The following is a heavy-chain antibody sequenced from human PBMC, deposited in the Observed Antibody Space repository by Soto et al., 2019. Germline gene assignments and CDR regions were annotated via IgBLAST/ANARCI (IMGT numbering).Heavy chain of an antibody. D-gene: IGHD6-19*01. CDR1: GYTFTSYD. CDR3: ARGRIAVAGLWNY. J-gene: IGHJ4*02. V-gene: IGHV1-8*01. CDR2: MNPNSGNT. Sequence: GASVKVSCKASGYTFTSYDINWVRQATGQGPEWTGWMNPNSGNTGYAQKFQGRVTMTRNTSISTAYMELSSLRSEDTAVYYCARGRIAVAGLWNYWGQGTLVTVSS.